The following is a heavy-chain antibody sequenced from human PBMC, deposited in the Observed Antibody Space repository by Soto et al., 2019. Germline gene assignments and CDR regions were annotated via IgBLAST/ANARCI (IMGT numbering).Heavy chain of an antibody. CDR3: ARDPGISSGWYYFDY. CDR1: GFTFSNHW. CDR2: VKQDGSEI. D-gene: IGHD6-19*01. V-gene: IGHV3-7*05. Sequence: EVHLVESGGGLVQSGGSLRLSCAASGFTFSNHWMTWVRQAPGKGLEWVASVKQDGSEIYYGDSVKGRFTISRDNAKNSLFLQLISLRAEDTAMYYCARDPGISSGWYYFDYWGQGTLVTVSS. J-gene: IGHJ4*02.